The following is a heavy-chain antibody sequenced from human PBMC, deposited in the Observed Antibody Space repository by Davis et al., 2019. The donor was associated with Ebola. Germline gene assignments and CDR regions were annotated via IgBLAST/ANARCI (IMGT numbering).Heavy chain of an antibody. Sequence: PGGSLRLSCAASGFTFSSYSMNWVRQAPGKGLEWVSYISSSSSYIYYADSVKGRFTISRDNAKTTLYLQMNSLRAEDTAVYYCARDGEPHPLENWFDPWGQGTLVTVSS. J-gene: IGHJ5*02. V-gene: IGHV3-21*05. CDR3: ARDGEPHPLENWFDP. CDR1: GFTFSSYS. CDR2: ISSSSSYI. D-gene: IGHD1-1*01.